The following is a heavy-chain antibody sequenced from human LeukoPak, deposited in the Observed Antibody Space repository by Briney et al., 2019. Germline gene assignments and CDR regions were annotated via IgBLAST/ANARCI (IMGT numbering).Heavy chain of an antibody. CDR3: ATTVAVAAGAFDI. V-gene: IGHV1-2*02. J-gene: IGHJ3*02. CDR2: INPNSGGT. CDR1: GYTFTGYY. D-gene: IGHD6-19*01. Sequence: ASVKVSCKASGYTFTGYYMHWVRQAPGQGLEWMGWINPNSGGTNYAQKFQGRVTMTRDTSISTAYMELRSDDTAVYYCATTVAVAAGAFDIWGHGTIVTVPS.